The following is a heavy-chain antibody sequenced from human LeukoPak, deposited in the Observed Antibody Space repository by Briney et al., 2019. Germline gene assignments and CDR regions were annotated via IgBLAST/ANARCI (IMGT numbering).Heavy chain of an antibody. CDR1: GGSFSGYY. CDR2: INHSGST. J-gene: IGHJ4*02. V-gene: IGHV4-34*01. D-gene: IGHD3-3*01. Sequence: SETLSLTCAVYGGSFSGYYWSWIRQPPGKGLEWIGEINHSGSTNYNPSLKSRVTISVDTSKNQFSLKLSSVTAADTAVYYCEKSGYSKDRGDYFDYRGQGTLVTVSS. CDR3: EKSGYSKDRGDYFDY.